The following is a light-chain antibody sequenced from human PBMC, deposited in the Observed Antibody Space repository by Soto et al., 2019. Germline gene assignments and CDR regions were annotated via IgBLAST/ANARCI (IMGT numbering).Light chain of an antibody. CDR2: GVS. CDR1: QSVASNF. CDR3: QQYGSSPMYT. V-gene: IGKV3-20*01. J-gene: IGKJ2*01. Sequence: EIVLTQSPGTLSLSPGERATLSCRASQSVASNFLAWYQQKPGQAPRLLIYGVSTRATGFPDRFSGSGYGTDFTLTISRVEPEDFAVYYCQQYGSSPMYTFGQGTKLEIK.